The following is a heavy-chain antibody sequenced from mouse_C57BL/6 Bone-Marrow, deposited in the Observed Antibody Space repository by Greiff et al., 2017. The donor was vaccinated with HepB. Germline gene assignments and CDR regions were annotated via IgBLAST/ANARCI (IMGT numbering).Heavy chain of an antibody. Sequence: DVKLVESGGGLVQPGGSLKLSCAASGFTFSDYYMYWVRQTPEKRLEWVAYISNGGGSTYYPDTVKGRFTISRDNAKNTLYLQMSRLKSEDTAMYYCARQRDSTMITTRAMDYWGQGTSVTVSS. CDR2: ISNGGGST. CDR3: ARQRDSTMITTRAMDY. V-gene: IGHV5-12*01. J-gene: IGHJ4*01. D-gene: IGHD2-4*01. CDR1: GFTFSDYY.